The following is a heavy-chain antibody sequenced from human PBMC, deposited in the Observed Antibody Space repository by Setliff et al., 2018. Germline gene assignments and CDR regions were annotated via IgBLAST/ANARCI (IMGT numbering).Heavy chain of an antibody. CDR1: GYSISNGFY. CDR2: LFDGGSA. Sequence: SETLSLTCAVSGYSISNGFYWGWIRQSPVKGLEWIGSLFDGGSAYYNPSLKSRVAISADTSRIQFSLKLRSVTAAETAVYYCARDPGFRSGTWSLDLWGQGTQVTVSS. CDR3: ARDPGFRSGTWSLDL. V-gene: IGHV4-38-2*02. J-gene: IGHJ5*02. D-gene: IGHD3-10*01.